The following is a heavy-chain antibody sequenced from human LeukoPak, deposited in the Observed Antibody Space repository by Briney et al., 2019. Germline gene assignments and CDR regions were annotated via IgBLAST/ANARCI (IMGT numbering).Heavy chain of an antibody. V-gene: IGHV1-2*02. CDR1: GYTFTGYY. J-gene: IGHJ4*02. D-gene: IGHD3-9*01. CDR2: INPNSGGT. Sequence: ASVKVSCKASGYTFTGYYMHWVRQAPGQGLEWMGWINPNSGGTNYAQKFQGRVTMTRDTSISTAYMELSRLRSDDTAVYYCARGLPTHYDILTGYFLPDDYWGQGTLDTVSS. CDR3: ARGLPTHYDILTGYFLPDDY.